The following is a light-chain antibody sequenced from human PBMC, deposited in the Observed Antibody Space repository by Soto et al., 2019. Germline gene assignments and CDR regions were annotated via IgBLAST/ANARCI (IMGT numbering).Light chain of an antibody. J-gene: IGKJ2*01. Sequence: DIQMTQSPSSLSASVGDRVTITCQASQDISNYLNWYQQKPGKAPKLLIYDASNLETGGPSRFSGSGSGTDFSFTTSSLQPEDIATYYCQQYDNLPPYTFGHGTKLQMK. V-gene: IGKV1-33*01. CDR3: QQYDNLPPYT. CDR2: DAS. CDR1: QDISNY.